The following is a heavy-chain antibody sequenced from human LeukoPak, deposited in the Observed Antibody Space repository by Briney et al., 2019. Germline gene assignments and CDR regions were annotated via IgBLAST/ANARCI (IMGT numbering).Heavy chain of an antibody. Sequence: SETLSLTCTVSGGSISSYYWSWIRQPAGKGLGWIGRIYTSVSTNYNPSLKSRVTMSVDTSKNQFSLKLSSVTAADKAVYYCARGTTYCSSTSCYKADYYYYYYMDVWGKGTTVTVSS. CDR3: ARGTTYCSSTSCYKADYYYYYYMDV. D-gene: IGHD2-2*02. CDR1: GGSISSYY. J-gene: IGHJ6*03. V-gene: IGHV4-4*07. CDR2: IYTSVST.